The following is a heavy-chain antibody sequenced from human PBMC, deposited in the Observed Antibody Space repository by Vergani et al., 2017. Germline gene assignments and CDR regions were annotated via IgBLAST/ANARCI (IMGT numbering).Heavy chain of an antibody. J-gene: IGHJ4*02. CDR2: IYYSGST. D-gene: IGHD2-15*01. V-gene: IGHV4-39*07. Sequence: QVQLQESGPGLVKPPGTLSLTCTVSGGSISSSSYYWGWIRQPPGKGLEWIGSIYYSGSTYYNPSLKSRVTISVDTSKNQFSLKLSSVTAADTAVYYCARTLPLGYCSGGSCYPFDYWGQGTLVTVSS. CDR1: GGSISSSSYY. CDR3: ARTLPLGYCSGGSCYPFDY.